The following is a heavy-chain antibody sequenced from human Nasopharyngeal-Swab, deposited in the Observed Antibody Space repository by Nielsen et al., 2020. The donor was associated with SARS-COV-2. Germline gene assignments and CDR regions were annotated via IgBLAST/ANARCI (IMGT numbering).Heavy chain of an antibody. D-gene: IGHD3-3*01. Sequence: ASVKVSCKASGYTFTSYGISWVRQAPGQGLEWMGWISAYNGNTNYAQKLQGRVTMTTDTSTSTAYMELRSLRSDDTAVYYCARLYVDFWSSYSLPHDYWGQGTLVTVSS. CDR2: ISAYNGNT. CDR3: ARLYVDFWSSYSLPHDY. J-gene: IGHJ4*02. V-gene: IGHV1-18*01. CDR1: GYTFTSYG.